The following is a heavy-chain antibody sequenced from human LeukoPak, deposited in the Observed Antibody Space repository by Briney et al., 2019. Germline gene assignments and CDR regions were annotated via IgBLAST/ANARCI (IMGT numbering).Heavy chain of an antibody. Sequence: PGGSLRLSCAASGFTFSSYWMSWVRQAPGKGLEWVAIIKQDGSEIYYVDSVKGRFTISRDNAKNTLYLQINGLRVEDTAVYYCARDNFYAVDYWGQGTLVTV. V-gene: IGHV3-7*01. CDR1: GFTFSSYW. CDR3: ARDNFYAVDY. CDR2: IKQDGSEI. J-gene: IGHJ4*02. D-gene: IGHD2/OR15-2a*01.